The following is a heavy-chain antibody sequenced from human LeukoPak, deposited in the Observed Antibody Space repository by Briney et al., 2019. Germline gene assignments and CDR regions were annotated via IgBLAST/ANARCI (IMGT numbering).Heavy chain of an antibody. D-gene: IGHD6-13*01. CDR1: GFTFSSYA. CDR2: IRGSGGST. J-gene: IGHJ5*02. Sequence: GGSVRLSCAASGFTFSSYAMSWVRQAPGKGLEWVSGIRGSGGSTYYAASLKGRFTISIDKSKNTFYLKMNSVTAEDTAVYYCAKWRGTSWPKGDWFDPWGQGTLVTVSS. CDR3: AKWRGTSWPKGDWFDP. V-gene: IGHV3-23*01.